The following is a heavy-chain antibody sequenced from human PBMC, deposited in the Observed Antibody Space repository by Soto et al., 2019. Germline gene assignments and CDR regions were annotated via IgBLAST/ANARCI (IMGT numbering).Heavy chain of an antibody. V-gene: IGHV3-23*01. CDR3: AKDHRGAIAEWNAFDI. Sequence: GGSLRLSCAASGFTFSSYAMSWVRQAPGKGLEWVSAISGSGGSTYYADSVKGRFTISRDNSKNTPYLQMNSLRAEDTAVYYCAKDHRGAIAEWNAFDIWGQGTMVTVSS. D-gene: IGHD3-10*01. J-gene: IGHJ3*02. CDR2: ISGSGGST. CDR1: GFTFSSYA.